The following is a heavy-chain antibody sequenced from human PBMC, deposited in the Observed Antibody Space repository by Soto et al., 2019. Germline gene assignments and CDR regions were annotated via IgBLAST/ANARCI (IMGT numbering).Heavy chain of an antibody. D-gene: IGHD1-26*01. J-gene: IGHJ4*02. CDR2: IRRDFVTT. CDR3: GKEGKMGVEGFDF. V-gene: IGHV3-23*01. Sequence: EVQLLESGGGLVQPGGSLRLSCATSGFTFSDHAMHWVRQAPGEGLEWVSGIRRDFVTTPYADSVKGRFTISRDNSQNSLYLHMNSLRAEDAARYDCGKEGKMGVEGFDFWGQGTLGPVSS. CDR1: GFTFSDHA.